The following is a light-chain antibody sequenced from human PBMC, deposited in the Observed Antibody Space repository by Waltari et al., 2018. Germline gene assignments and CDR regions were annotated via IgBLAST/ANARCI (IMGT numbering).Light chain of an antibody. J-gene: IGLJ1*01. CDR2: EVS. CDR1: SSDVGSYNL. CDR3: CSYAGSSTFFYV. Sequence: QSVLTQPASVSGSPGQSITISCTGTSSDVGSYNLVSWYQQHPGKAPKLMIYEVSKRPSGVSNRVSGSKSGNTASLTISGLQAEDEADYYCCSYAGSSTFFYVFGTGTKVTVL. V-gene: IGLV2-23*02.